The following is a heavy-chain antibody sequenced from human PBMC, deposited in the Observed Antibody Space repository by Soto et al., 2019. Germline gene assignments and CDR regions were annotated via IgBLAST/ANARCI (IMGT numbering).Heavy chain of an antibody. CDR3: ARESHDILTGPPWVWYFDL. CDR1: GGSFSGYY. CDR2: INDRGSI. V-gene: IGHV4-34*01. Sequence: QVQLQQWGAGPLRPLETLSLTCGVSGGSFSGYYWAWIRQSPGKGLEWIGEINDRGSINYTPSLKSQVSISVDTSKNHYSLNLRSVTAADTAVYYCARESHDILTGPPWVWYFDLWGRGTLVTVSS. D-gene: IGHD3-9*01. J-gene: IGHJ2*01.